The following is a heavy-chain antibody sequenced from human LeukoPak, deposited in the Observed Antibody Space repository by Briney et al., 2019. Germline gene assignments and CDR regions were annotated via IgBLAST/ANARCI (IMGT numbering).Heavy chain of an antibody. CDR2: ISYDGSNK. CDR3: ATSIVVVTATNWFDP. Sequence: GGSLRLSCAASGFTFSSYWMSWVRQAPGKGLEWVAVISYDGSNKYYADSVKGRFTISRDNSKNTLYLQMNSLRAEDTAVYYCATSIVVVTATNWFDPWGQGTLVTVSS. J-gene: IGHJ5*02. V-gene: IGHV3-30*03. D-gene: IGHD2-21*02. CDR1: GFTFSSYW.